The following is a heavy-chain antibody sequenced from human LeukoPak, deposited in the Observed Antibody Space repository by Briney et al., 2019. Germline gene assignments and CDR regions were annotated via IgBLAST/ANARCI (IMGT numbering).Heavy chain of an antibody. D-gene: IGHD3-22*01. V-gene: IGHV3-53*01. CDR3: ARGHYYDSSGYY. Sequence: PGGSLRLSCAASGFTFSSNYMSWVRQAPGKGLEWVSVIYSGGSTYYADSVRGRFTISRDNSKNTLYLQMNSLRAEDTAVYYCARGHYYDSSGYYWGQGTLVTVSS. CDR2: IYSGGST. CDR1: GFTFSSNY. J-gene: IGHJ4*02.